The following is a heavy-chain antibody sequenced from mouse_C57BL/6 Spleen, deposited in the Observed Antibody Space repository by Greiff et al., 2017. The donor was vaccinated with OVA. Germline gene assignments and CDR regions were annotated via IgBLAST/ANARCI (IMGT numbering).Heavy chain of an antibody. CDR3: ARHSYYYGSSYDFDY. CDR2: IYPGDGDT. V-gene: IGHV1-82*01. Sequence: QVQLQQSGPELVKPGASVKISCKASGYAFSSSWMNWVKQRPGKGLEWIGRIYPGDGDTNCNGKFKGKATLTADKSSSTAYMQLSSLTSEDSAVYFCARHSYYYGSSYDFDYWGQGTTLTVSS. J-gene: IGHJ2*01. D-gene: IGHD1-1*01. CDR1: GYAFSSSW.